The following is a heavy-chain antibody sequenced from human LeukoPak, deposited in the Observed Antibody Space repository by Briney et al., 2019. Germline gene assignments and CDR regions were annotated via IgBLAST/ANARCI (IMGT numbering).Heavy chain of an antibody. CDR2: TSGSGGDT. D-gene: IGHD4-11*01. J-gene: IGHJ4*02. Sequence: GGSLRLSCAASGFTFSSYAMNWVRQAPGKGLEWVSTTSGSGGDTYYADSVKGRFTISRDNSKNTLYLQMNSLRAEDTAVYYCAKGNGRTTVTRIDYWGQGTLVTVSS. CDR3: AKGNGRTTVTRIDY. CDR1: GFTFSSYA. V-gene: IGHV3-23*01.